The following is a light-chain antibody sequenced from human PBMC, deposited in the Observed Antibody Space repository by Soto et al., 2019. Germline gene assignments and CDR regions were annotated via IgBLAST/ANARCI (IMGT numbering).Light chain of an antibody. Sequence: DIQMTQSPSSVSASVGDRVTITCRASQAINSWLAWYQQKPGKAPKLMIYGASILKSGVTSRFSGSESGTDFTLAISSLQPEAFPNYYYQQANSFPYTFGQGTKLEIK. CDR2: GAS. CDR3: QQANSFPYT. CDR1: QAINSW. V-gene: IGKV1D-12*01. J-gene: IGKJ2*01.